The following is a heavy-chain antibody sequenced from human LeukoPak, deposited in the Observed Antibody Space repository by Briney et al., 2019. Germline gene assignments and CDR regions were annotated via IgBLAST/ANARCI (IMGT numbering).Heavy chain of an antibody. CDR2: INPNSGGT. D-gene: IGHD6-13*01. J-gene: IGHJ4*02. V-gene: IGHV1-2*02. CDR1: GGTFSSYA. Sequence: ASVKVSCKASGGTFSSYAISWVRQAPGQGLEWMGWINPNSGGTNYAQKFQGRVTMTRDTSISTAYMELSRLRSDDTAVYYCARDGIGYPWGQGTLVTVSS. CDR3: ARDGIGYP.